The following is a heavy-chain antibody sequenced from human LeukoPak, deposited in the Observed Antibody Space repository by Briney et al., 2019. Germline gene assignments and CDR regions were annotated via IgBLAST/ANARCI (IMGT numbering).Heavy chain of an antibody. J-gene: IGHJ6*02. CDR3: ARVSVFYGMDV. V-gene: IGHV4-4*07. CDR2: IYNSGST. Sequence: SETLSLTCTVSGGSISSYYWSWIRQPAGKGLEWIGHIYNSGSTNYNPSLKGRVTMSVATSKNQFSLHLSSVTAADTAVYYCARVSVFYGMDVWGQGTTVTVSS. CDR1: GGSISSYY. D-gene: IGHD5/OR15-5a*01.